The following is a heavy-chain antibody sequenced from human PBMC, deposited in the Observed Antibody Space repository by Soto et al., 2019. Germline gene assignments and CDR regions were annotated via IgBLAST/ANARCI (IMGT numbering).Heavy chain of an antibody. V-gene: IGHV3-23*01. CDR1: GFTFSSYA. Sequence: GGSLRLSCAASGFTFSSYAMSWVRQAPGKGLEWVSVITGTGGNTYYADSVKGRFTIARDNSKNTLYLQMDSLRVEDTAIYYCAKEVSLGSTVDLGYWGQGALVTVSS. J-gene: IGHJ4*02. CDR3: AKEVSLGSTVDLGY. CDR2: ITGTGGNT. D-gene: IGHD7-27*01.